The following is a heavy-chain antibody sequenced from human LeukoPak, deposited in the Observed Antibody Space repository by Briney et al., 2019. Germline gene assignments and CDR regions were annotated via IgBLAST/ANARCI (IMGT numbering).Heavy chain of an antibody. J-gene: IGHJ4*02. Sequence: ASVKVSCKASGYTFTSYYMHWVRQAPGQGLEWMGIINPSGGSTSYAQKFQGRVTMTRDTSTSTVYMELSSLRSEDTAVYYCARGSWRFLEWLLNSFDYWGQGTLVTVSS. D-gene: IGHD3-3*01. CDR3: ARGSWRFLEWLLNSFDY. CDR1: GYTFTSYY. CDR2: INPSGGST. V-gene: IGHV1-46*01.